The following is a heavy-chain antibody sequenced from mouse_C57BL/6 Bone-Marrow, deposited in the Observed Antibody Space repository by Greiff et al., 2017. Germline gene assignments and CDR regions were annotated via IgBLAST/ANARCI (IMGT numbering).Heavy chain of an antibody. CDR1: GYAFSSSW. CDR3: ARWDYDYGPFAY. CDR2: IYPGDGDT. J-gene: IGHJ3*01. D-gene: IGHD2-4*01. Sequence: VQGVESGPELVKPGASVKISCKASGYAFSSSWMNWVKQRPGKGLEWIGRIYPGDGDTNYNGKFKGKATLTADKSSSTAYMQLSSLTSEDSAVYFCARWDYDYGPFAYWGQGTLVTVSA. V-gene: IGHV1-82*01.